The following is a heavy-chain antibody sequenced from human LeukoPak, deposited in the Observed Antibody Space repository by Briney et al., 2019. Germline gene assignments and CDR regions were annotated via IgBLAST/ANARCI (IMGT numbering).Heavy chain of an antibody. CDR3: AHISSSWPDY. Sequence: GGSLRLSCAASGFAFSSNAMSWVRQAPGKGLEWVSAISTGGGSTYYADSVKGRFTISRDNSKNTLYLQMNSLRAEDTAVYYCAHISSSWPDYWGQGTLVTVSS. D-gene: IGHD6-13*01. CDR1: GFAFSSNA. CDR2: ISTGGGST. J-gene: IGHJ4*02. V-gene: IGHV3-23*01.